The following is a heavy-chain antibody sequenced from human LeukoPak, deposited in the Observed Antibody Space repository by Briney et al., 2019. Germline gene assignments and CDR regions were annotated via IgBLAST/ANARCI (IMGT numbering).Heavy chain of an antibody. CDR1: GGTFSSYA. V-gene: IGHV1-69*13. D-gene: IGHD2-2*01. CDR2: IIPIFGTA. J-gene: IGHJ6*04. Sequence: EASVKVSCKASGGTFSSYAISWVRQAPGQGLEWMGGIIPIFGTANYAQKFQGRVTITADESTSTAYMELSSLRSEDTAVYYCARARTIVVVPAAYYGMDVWGKGTTVTVSS. CDR3: ARARTIVVVPAAYYGMDV.